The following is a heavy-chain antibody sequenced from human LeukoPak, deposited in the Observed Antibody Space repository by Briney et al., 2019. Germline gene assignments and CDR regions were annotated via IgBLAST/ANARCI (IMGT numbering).Heavy chain of an antibody. CDR1: GYTSTSYD. CDR3: ARRSGYDHLYYYYYYYMDV. V-gene: IGHV1-8*01. Sequence: ASVKVSCKASGYTSTSYDINWVRQATGQGREWMGWMNPNSGNTGYAQKFQGRVTMTRNTSISTAYMELSSLRSEDTAVYYCARRSGYDHLYYYYYYYMDVWGKGTTVTISS. J-gene: IGHJ6*03. D-gene: IGHD5-12*01. CDR2: MNPNSGNT.